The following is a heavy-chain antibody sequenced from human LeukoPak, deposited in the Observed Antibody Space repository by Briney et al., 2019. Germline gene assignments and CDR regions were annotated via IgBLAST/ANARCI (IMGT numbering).Heavy chain of an antibody. D-gene: IGHD3-10*01. CDR1: GGSFSGYY. CDR3: ARGVSHGSGSYSRHYWYFDL. J-gene: IGHJ2*01. Sequence: SETLSLTCAVYGGSFSGYYWSWIRQPPGKGLEWIEEINHSGSTNYNPSLKSRVTISVDTSKNQFSLKLSSVTAADTAVYYCARGVSHGSGSYSRHYWYFDLWGRGTHVTVSS. CDR2: INHSGST. V-gene: IGHV4-34*01.